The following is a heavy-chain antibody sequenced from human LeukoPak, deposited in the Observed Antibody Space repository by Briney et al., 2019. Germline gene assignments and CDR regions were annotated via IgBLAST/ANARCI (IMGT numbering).Heavy chain of an antibody. CDR3: ARGRYSSGFGGNYYYYYMDV. CDR2: IIPIFGTT. D-gene: IGHD5-18*01. J-gene: IGHJ6*03. V-gene: IGHV1-69*06. CDR1: GGTFSSYA. Sequence: ASVKVSCKASGGTFSSYAISWVRQAPGQGLEWMGGIIPIFGTTNYAQKFQGRVTITADKSTSTAYMELSSLRSEDTAVYYCARGRYSSGFGGNYYYYYMDVWGKGTTVTVSS.